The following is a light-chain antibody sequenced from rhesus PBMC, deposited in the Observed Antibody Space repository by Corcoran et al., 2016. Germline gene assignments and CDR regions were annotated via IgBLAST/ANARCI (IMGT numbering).Light chain of an antibody. V-gene: IGKV7-13*01. J-gene: IGKJ1*01. CDR2: QAS. CDR3: LQSKNYPRT. CDR1: KRVSVFGINL. Sequence: DIVLIQSPASLAVSPGQRATITCRASKRVSVFGINLIHWYQQKPGQPPKPLIYQASNQNTGVPARFSGSWSGTDFSLTINPVESDDAADYYCLQSKNYPRTFGQGTKVEIK.